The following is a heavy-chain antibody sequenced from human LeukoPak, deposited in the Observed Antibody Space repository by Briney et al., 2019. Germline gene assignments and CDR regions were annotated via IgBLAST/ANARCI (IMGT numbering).Heavy chain of an antibody. CDR1: GITLSNYG. CDR3: AKRGVVIRVILVGFHKEAYYFDS. V-gene: IGHV3-23*01. D-gene: IGHD3-10*01. Sequence: GALRLSCAVSGITLSNYGMSWGRQAPGKGLEWVAGISGSGGSTYYADSVKGRFAISRDNPKNTLYLQMNSLRAEDTAVYFCAKRGVVIRVILVGFHKEAYYFDSWGQGALVTVSS. CDR2: ISGSGGST. J-gene: IGHJ4*02.